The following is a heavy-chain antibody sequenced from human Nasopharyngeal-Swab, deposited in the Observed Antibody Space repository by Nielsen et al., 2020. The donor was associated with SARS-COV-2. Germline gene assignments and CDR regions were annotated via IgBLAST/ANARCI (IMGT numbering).Heavy chain of an antibody. CDR1: GDSVSSHSAG. CDR3: ARGRDFSFDS. Sequence: SQTLSLTRAISGDSVSSHSAGWNWIRQSPSRGLEWLGRTLYRSKWYNDYAESAKSRIAVNPDTSKNQSSLQLNSVTPEDTAVYYCARGRDFSFDSWGQGTLVTASS. V-gene: IGHV6-1*01. J-gene: IGHJ4*02. D-gene: IGHD3-3*01. CDR2: TLYRSKWYN.